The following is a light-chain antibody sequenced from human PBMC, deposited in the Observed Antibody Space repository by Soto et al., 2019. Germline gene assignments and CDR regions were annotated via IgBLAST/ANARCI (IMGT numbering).Light chain of an antibody. V-gene: IGKV1-5*01. CDR1: QSNISW. CDR2: DAS. CDR3: QQYNSYLT. Sequence: DIQMTQSPSTLSASVGDRVTITCRASQSNISWLAWYQQKPGKAPKLLIYDASTLESGVPSRFSGSGSGTEFTLTITSLQPDDFASYYCQQYNSYLTFGGGTKVEIK. J-gene: IGKJ4*01.